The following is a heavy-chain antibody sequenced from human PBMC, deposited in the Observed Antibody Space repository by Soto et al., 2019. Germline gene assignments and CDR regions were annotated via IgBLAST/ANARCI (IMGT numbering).Heavy chain of an antibody. CDR3: TTDAPYSSSWGAFDI. D-gene: IGHD6-13*01. J-gene: IGHJ3*02. V-gene: IGHV3-15*07. CDR2: IKSKTDGGTT. CDR1: GFTFSNAW. Sequence: GGSLRLSCAASGFTFSNAWMNWVRQAPGKGLEWVGRIKSKTDGGTTDYAAPVKGRFTISRDDSKNTLYLQMNSLKTEDTAVYYCTTDAPYSSSWGAFDIWGQGTMVTVSS.